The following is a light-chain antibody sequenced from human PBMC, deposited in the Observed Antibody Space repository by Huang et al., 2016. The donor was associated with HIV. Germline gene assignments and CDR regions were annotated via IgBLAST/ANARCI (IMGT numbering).Light chain of an antibody. Sequence: DIQMTQSPSSLSASVGDRVTITCRARQSISNHLNWYQQKPGKAPKLLIYAASSLQSGVPSRFSGSGSGTDFTLTISSLQPEDSAAYYCQQSYSPRTFGPGTKVDIK. CDR1: QSISNH. J-gene: IGKJ3*01. V-gene: IGKV1-39*01. CDR3: QQSYSPRT. CDR2: AAS.